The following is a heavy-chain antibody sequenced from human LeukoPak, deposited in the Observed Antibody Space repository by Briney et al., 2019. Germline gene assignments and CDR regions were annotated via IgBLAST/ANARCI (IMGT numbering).Heavy chain of an antibody. D-gene: IGHD1-26*01. CDR2: INHSGST. J-gene: IGHJ6*03. CDR3: ARGGSYFYDYYMDV. CDR1: GGPFCGDY. V-gene: IGHV4-34*10. Sequence: SETLSLTCAVYGGPFCGDYWSWIRQPPGKGLEWIGEINHSGSTNYNASLKSRITMSVDTSKSEFSLKLTSVTAADTAVYYCARGGSYFYDYYMDVWGKGATVTVSS.